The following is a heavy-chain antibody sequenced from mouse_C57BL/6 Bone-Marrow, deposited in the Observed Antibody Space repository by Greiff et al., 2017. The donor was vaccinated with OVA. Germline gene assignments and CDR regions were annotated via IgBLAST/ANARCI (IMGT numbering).Heavy chain of an antibody. CDR1: GFTFSDYY. D-gene: IGHD2-3*01. Sequence: EVHLVESEGGLVQPGSSMKLSCTASGFTFSDYYMAWVRQVPEKGLEWVANINYDGSSTYYLDSLKSRFIISRDNAKNILYLQMSSLKSEDTATYYCARDRGIYDGFYYAMDYWGQGTSVTVSS. V-gene: IGHV5-16*01. CDR3: ARDRGIYDGFYYAMDY. J-gene: IGHJ4*01. CDR2: INYDGSST.